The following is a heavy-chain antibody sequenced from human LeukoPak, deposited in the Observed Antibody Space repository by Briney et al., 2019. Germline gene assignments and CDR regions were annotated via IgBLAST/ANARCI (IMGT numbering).Heavy chain of an antibody. CDR2: VYKSGST. J-gene: IGHJ4*02. CDR3: ARDGPQWLAASTY. V-gene: IGHV4-59*01. CDR1: GGSISTYQ. D-gene: IGHD6-19*01. Sequence: SETLSLTCSVSGGSISTYQWSWIRQSPGKGLEWIGDVYKSGSTNYNPSLKSRVIISVDTSKNQFSLKLSSVAAADTAVYYCARDGPQWLAASTYWRQGTLVTVSS.